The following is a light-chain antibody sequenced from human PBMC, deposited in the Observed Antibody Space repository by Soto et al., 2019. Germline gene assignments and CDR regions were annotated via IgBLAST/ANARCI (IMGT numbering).Light chain of an antibody. Sequence: QSVLTQPASVSGSPGQSITISCTGTSSDVGGYNYVSWYQQHPGKAPKLIIYEVTHRPSGVSSRFYGSRSGNTASLTISGLQAEDEADYYCQSYDSTLSARYVFGTGTKLTVL. J-gene: IGLJ1*01. CDR3: QSYDSTLSARYV. V-gene: IGLV2-14*01. CDR1: SSDVGGYNY. CDR2: EVT.